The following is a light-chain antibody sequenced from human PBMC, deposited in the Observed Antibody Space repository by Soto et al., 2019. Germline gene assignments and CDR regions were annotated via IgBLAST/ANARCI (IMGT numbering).Light chain of an antibody. Sequence: DIQMTQSPSSLSASVGDRVTITCRASQSISSYLNWYQQKPGKAPKLLIYAASNLQSGVPSRFSGSGSGTDFTVTISSLQPEDFATYYCQQSYRSPLTFGGGTKVEIK. CDR3: QQSYRSPLT. V-gene: IGKV1-39*01. CDR1: QSISSY. CDR2: AAS. J-gene: IGKJ4*01.